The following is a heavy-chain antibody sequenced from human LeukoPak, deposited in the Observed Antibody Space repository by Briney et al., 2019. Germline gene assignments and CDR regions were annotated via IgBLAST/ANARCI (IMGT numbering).Heavy chain of an antibody. CDR1: GFTFSSYW. J-gene: IGHJ4*02. V-gene: IGHV3-74*01. CDR3: ALVPALGGTGLRY. CDR2: INNDGSSA. Sequence: GGSLRLSCAASGFTFSSYWMHWVRQAPGKGLVWASRINNDGSSATYAGSVKGRFTISRDNAKNTLYLQMNSLRGEDTAVYYCALVPALGGTGLRYWGQGTLVTVSS. D-gene: IGHD1-26*01.